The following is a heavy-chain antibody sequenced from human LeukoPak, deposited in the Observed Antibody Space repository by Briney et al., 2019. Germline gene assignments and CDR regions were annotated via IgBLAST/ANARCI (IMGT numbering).Heavy chain of an antibody. V-gene: IGHV3-21*06. CDR3: ARGPPFDY. CDR2: ISSSSNYI. J-gene: IGHJ4*02. CDR1: GFTFSSHS. Sequence: GSLRLSCAASGFTFSSHSMNWVRQAPGKGLEWVSSISSSSNYIYYADSVKGRFTISRDNARNSLYLQINSLRGEDTAVYYCARGPPFDYWGQGTLVTVSS.